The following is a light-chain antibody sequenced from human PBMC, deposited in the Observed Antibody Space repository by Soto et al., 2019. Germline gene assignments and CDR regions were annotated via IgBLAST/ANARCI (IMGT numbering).Light chain of an antibody. CDR1: SSDVGGYNY. CDR2: DVS. V-gene: IGLV2-11*01. CDR3: YSDEGISYV. J-gene: IGLJ1*01. Sequence: QSVLTQPRSVSGSPGQSVTISCTGTSSDVGGYNYVSWYQQHPGKAPKLMIYDVSKRPSGVPDRFSGSKSGNTASLTISGLQAEDEADYYCYSDEGISYVFGTGTEVTVL.